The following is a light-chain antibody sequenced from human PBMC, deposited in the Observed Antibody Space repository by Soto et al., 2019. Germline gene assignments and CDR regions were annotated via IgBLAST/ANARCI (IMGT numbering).Light chain of an antibody. CDR2: GAS. Sequence: DIQMTQSPSSLSASVGDRVIITCRASQDSSNFLVWFQQKPGKVPNLLIYGASTLQSGVPSRFSGSGSGTDFTLTISRLGPEYVAKYFCQKFQRAPFTFGPGTTVDI. J-gene: IGKJ3*01. V-gene: IGKV1-27*01. CDR1: QDSSNF. CDR3: QKFQRAPFT.